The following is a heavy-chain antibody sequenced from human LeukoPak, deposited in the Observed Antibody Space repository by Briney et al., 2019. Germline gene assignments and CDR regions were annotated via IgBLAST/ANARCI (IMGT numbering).Heavy chain of an antibody. CDR1: GGSFSGYY. CDR3: ARSGTYQYSSTSDY. D-gene: IGHD6-13*01. Sequence: SETLSLTCAVYGGSFSGYYWSWIRQPPGKGLEWIGEINHSGSTNYNPSLKSRVTISVDTSKNQFSLKLSSVTAADTAVYYCARSGTYQYSSTSDYWGQGTLVTVSS. J-gene: IGHJ4*02. V-gene: IGHV4-34*01. CDR2: INHSGST.